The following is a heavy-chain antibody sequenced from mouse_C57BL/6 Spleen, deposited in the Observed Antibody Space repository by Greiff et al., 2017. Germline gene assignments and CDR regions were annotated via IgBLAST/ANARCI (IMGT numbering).Heavy chain of an antibody. CDR1: GYTFTSFW. CDR3: ARKRNGVYYAMDY. V-gene: IGHV1-50*01. Sequence: VLLQQPGAELVKPGASVKLSCKASGYTFTSFWMQWVKQRPGQGLEWIGEIAPSDSYTNYNQKFKGKATLTVYTSSSTAYMQLSSLTSEDSAVYYCARKRNGVYYAMDYWSQGTAVTVSS. CDR2: IAPSDSYT. J-gene: IGHJ4*01.